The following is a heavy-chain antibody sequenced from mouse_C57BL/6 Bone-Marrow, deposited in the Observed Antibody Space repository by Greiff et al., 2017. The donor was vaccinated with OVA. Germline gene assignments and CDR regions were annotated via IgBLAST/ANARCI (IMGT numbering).Heavy chain of an antibody. CDR1: GYTFTSYG. V-gene: IGHV1-81*01. Sequence: VQLQESGAELARPGASVKLSCKASGYTFTSYGISWVKQRTGQGLEWIGEIYPRSGNTYYNEKFKGKATLTADKSSSTAYMELRSLTSEDSAVYFCANYGSRRFAYWGQGTLVTVSA. CDR3: ANYGSRRFAY. CDR2: IYPRSGNT. J-gene: IGHJ3*01. D-gene: IGHD1-1*01.